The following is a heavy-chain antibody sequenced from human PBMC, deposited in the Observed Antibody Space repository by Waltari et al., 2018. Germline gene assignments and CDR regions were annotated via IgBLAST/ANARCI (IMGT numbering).Heavy chain of an antibody. D-gene: IGHD2-15*01. CDR1: GFPFTNFA. CDR3: ARDGYCSGGSCYSGWSDP. Sequence: QVQLVQSGAEVKKPGASVKVSYTPSGFPFTNFAVHWVRQAPGQRLEWMGWINAANDNTRYSQKFQDRVTITRDTSASTAYMELSSLRSEDTAVYYCARDGYCSGGSCYSGWSDPWGQGTLVIVSS. J-gene: IGHJ5*02. CDR2: INAANDNT. V-gene: IGHV1-3*01.